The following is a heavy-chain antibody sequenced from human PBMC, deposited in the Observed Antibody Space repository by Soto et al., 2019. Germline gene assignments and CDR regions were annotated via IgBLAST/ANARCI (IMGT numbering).Heavy chain of an antibody. Sequence: KTSETLSLTCAVYGGSFSGYYWSWIRQPPGKGLEWIGEINHSGSTNYNPSLKSRVTISVDTSKNQFSLKLSSVTAADTAVYYCASLLSAAGTFIDYWGQGTLVTVSS. J-gene: IGHJ4*02. V-gene: IGHV4-34*01. CDR1: GGSFSGYY. CDR2: INHSGST. D-gene: IGHD6-13*01. CDR3: ASLLSAAGTFIDY.